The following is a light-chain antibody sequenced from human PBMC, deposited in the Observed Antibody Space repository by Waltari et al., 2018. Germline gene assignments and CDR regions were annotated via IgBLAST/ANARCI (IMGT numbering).Light chain of an antibody. CDR1: QSLNKY. CDR2: AAS. V-gene: IGKV1-39*01. Sequence: DIQMTQSPSSLSASVGDRVTITCRASQSLNKYVSWYQQKPGKVPKLLISAASSLQSGVPSRVSGSGSGTDFTLTISSLQPEDFATYYCQHSSDTPPFTFGQGTKLEIK. CDR3: QHSSDTPPFT. J-gene: IGKJ2*01.